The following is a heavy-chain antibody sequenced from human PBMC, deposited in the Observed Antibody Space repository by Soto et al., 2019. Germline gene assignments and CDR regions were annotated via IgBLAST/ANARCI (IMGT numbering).Heavy chain of an antibody. V-gene: IGHV1-69*13. D-gene: IGHD5-12*01. CDR3: ARSYSGYVLEPHYYYGMDV. Sequence: ASVKVSCKTSGGTFSSYAISWVRQAPGQGLEWMGGIIPIFGTANYAQKFQGRVTITADESTSTAYMELSSLRSEDTAVYYCARSYSGYVLEPHYYYGMDVWGQGTTVTVSS. J-gene: IGHJ6*02. CDR1: GGTFSSYA. CDR2: IIPIFGTA.